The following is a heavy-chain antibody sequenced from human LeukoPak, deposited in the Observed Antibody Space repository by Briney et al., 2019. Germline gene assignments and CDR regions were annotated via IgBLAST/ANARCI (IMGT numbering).Heavy chain of an antibody. J-gene: IGHJ3*02. CDR1: GGSFSGYY. Sequence: SETLSLTCAVYGGSFSGYYWSWIRQPPGKGLEWIGEINHSGSTNYNPSLKSRVTISVDTSKNQFSLKLSSVTAADTAVYYCARGPAAIEAFDIWGQGTMVTVSS. CDR2: INHSGST. CDR3: ARGPAAIEAFDI. D-gene: IGHD2-2*01. V-gene: IGHV4-34*01.